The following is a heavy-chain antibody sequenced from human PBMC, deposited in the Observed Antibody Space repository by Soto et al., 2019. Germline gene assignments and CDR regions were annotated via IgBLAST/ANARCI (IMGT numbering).Heavy chain of an antibody. CDR2: IWYDGSNK. CDR1: GFTFSSYG. V-gene: IGHV3-33*01. D-gene: IGHD6-19*01. CDR3: ARVQYPGIAVAGHDAFDI. Sequence: GGSLRLSCAASGFTFSSYGMHWVRQAPGKGLEWVAVIWYDGSNKYYADSVKGRFTISRDNSKNTLYLQMNSLRAEDTAVYYCARVQYPGIAVAGHDAFDIWGQGTMVTVSS. J-gene: IGHJ3*02.